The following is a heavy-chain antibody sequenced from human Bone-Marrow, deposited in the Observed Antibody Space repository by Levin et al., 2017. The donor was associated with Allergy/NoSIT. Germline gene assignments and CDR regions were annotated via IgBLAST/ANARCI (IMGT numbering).Heavy chain of an antibody. D-gene: IGHD5-12*01. V-gene: IGHV2-5*02. CDR3: AHTQTWGWQRLSFDS. Sequence: KLSGPTLVKPTQTLTLTCTFSGFSLSTSGVGVGWIRQPPGKALEWLAVIYWDDDKRYSPSLKSSLTITKDTSKNQVVLTMTNVDPVDTATYYCAHTQTWGWQRLSFDSWGQGTLVTVSS. J-gene: IGHJ4*02. CDR2: IYWDDDK. CDR1: GFSLSTSGVG.